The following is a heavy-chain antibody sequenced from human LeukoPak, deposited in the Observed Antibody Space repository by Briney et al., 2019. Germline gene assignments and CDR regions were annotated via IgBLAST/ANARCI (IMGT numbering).Heavy chain of an antibody. CDR1: GFTFSSYG. D-gene: IGHD4-17*01. CDR2: IWYDGSNK. Sequence: GGSLRLSCAASGFTFSSYGMNWVRQALGKGLEWVSVIWYDGSNKYYADSVKGRFTISRDNSKNTLYLQMNSLRAEDTAVYYCAREDSHGEGSGYWGQGTLVTVSS. V-gene: IGHV3-33*08. J-gene: IGHJ4*02. CDR3: AREDSHGEGSGY.